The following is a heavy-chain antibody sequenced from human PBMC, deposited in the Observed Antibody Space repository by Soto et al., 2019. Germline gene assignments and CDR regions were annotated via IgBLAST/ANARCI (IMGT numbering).Heavy chain of an antibody. CDR2: ISSSSSYI. CDR1: GFTFSSYS. CDR3: ARDGWHSSSSSNYYYGMDV. J-gene: IGHJ6*02. D-gene: IGHD6-6*01. Sequence: PGGSLRLSCAASGFTFSSYSMNWVRQAPGKGLEWVSSISSSSSYIYYADSVKGRFAISRDNSKNTLYLQMNSLRAEDTAVYYCARDGWHSSSSSNYYYGMDVWGQGTTVTGSS. V-gene: IGHV3-21*01.